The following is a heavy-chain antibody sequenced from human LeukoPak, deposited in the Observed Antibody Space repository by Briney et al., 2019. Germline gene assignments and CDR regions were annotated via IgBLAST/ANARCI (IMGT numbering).Heavy chain of an antibody. J-gene: IGHJ3*02. CDR2: ISGNGGST. CDR1: GFTFSSYA. CDR3: AKAGGRSVLGEIDAFTI. Sequence: GGSLRLSCAASGFTFSSYAMSWVRQAPGQGLEWVSAISGNGGSTYYADSVQGRVTTSRDNSKNTLYLQMNSLRAEDTAVYYCAKAGGRSVLGEIDAFTIWSQGTMVTASS. V-gene: IGHV3-23*01. D-gene: IGHD3-16*01.